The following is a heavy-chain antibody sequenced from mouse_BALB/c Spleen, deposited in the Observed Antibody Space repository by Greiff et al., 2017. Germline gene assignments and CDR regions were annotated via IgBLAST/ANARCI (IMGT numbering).Heavy chain of an antibody. CDR3: ARGGYYGNYKDY. CDR1: GYTFTSYV. CDR2: INPYNDGT. V-gene: IGHV1-14*01. Sequence: VQLQQSGPELVKPGASVKMSCKASGYTFTSYVMHWVKQKPGQGLEWIGYINPYNDGTKYNEKFKGKATLTSDKSSNTAYMKLSSLTSDDSAVYYCARGGYYGNYKDYWGQGTTLTVSS. J-gene: IGHJ2*01. D-gene: IGHD2-1*01.